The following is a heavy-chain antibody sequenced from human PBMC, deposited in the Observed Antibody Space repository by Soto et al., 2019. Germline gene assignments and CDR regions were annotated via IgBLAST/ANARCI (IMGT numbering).Heavy chain of an antibody. V-gene: IGHV1-3*01. J-gene: IGHJ6*02. D-gene: IGHD5-18*01. Sequence: GASVKVSCKASGYTFTSYAMHWVRQAPGQRLEWMGWINAGNGNTKYSQKFQGRVTITRDTSASTAYMELSSLRSEDTAVYYCARDPSRGYSYGYYYSSCGMDVWGQGTTVTVSS. CDR2: INAGNGNT. CDR3: ARDPSRGYSYGYYYSSCGMDV. CDR1: GYTFTSYA.